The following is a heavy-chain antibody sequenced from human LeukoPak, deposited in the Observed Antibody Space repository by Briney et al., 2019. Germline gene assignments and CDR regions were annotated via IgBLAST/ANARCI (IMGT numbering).Heavy chain of an antibody. Sequence: PSETLSLTCTVSGGSINNDYWSWIRQPPGKGLEWIGEINHSGSTNYNPSLKSRVTISVDTSKNQFSLKLSSVTAADTAVYYCARATATYYYDSSGYPSWGQGTLVTVSS. CDR3: ARATATYYYDSSGYPS. D-gene: IGHD3-22*01. V-gene: IGHV4-34*01. J-gene: IGHJ5*02. CDR2: INHSGST. CDR1: GGSINNDY.